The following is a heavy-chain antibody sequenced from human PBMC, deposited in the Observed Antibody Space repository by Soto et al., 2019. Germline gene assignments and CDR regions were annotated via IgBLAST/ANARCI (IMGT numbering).Heavy chain of an antibody. D-gene: IGHD1-1*01. V-gene: IGHV3-23*01. CDR1: GFTFNAYS. Sequence: SLRLSCAASGFTFNAYSLSWVRQAPGKGLEWVSAISTTGGSTYYTDSVKGRFAISRDNSQNTLYLQMNSLRADDTAVYYCARPDGATYNFRYWGQGTLVTVSS. CDR3: ARPDGATYNFRY. J-gene: IGHJ4*02. CDR2: ISTTGGST.